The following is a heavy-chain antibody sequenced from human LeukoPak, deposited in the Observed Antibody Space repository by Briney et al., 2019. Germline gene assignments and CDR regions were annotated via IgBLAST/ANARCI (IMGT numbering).Heavy chain of an antibody. Sequence: PSETLSLTCTVSGYSISSGYYWGWIRQPPGKGLEWIGSIYHSGSTYYNPSLKSRVTISVDTSKNQFSLKLSSVTAADTAVYYCARKWGYCSGGTCTYYYYYMDVWGKGTTVTVSS. D-gene: IGHD2-15*01. CDR2: IYHSGST. J-gene: IGHJ6*03. V-gene: IGHV4-38-2*02. CDR1: GYSISSGYY. CDR3: ARKWGYCSGGTCTYYYYYMDV.